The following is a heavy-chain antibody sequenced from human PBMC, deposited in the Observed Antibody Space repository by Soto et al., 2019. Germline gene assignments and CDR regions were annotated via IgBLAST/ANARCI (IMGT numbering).Heavy chain of an antibody. CDR1: GDSISSYY. CDR2: IYHSGST. V-gene: IGHV4-59*01. D-gene: IGHD2-2*01. J-gene: IGHJ6*02. CDR3: AGYQLPDYYYYYGMDV. Sequence: PSETLSLTCTVSGDSISSYYWTWIRQPPGKGLEWIGYIYHSGSTHYNPSLKSRVTMSVDTSKNQFSLKLSSVTAPDTAVYYCAGYQLPDYYYYYGMDVWGQGTTVTVSS.